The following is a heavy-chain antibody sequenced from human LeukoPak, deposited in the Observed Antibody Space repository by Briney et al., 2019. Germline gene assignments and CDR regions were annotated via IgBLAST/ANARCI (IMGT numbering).Heavy chain of an antibody. CDR2: ISYDGGIK. V-gene: IGHV3-30*18. J-gene: IGHJ6*03. CDR3: AKDQDYYYYYMDV. CDR1: GFTFSNYG. Sequence: GRSLRLSCAASGFTFSNYGIHWVRQAPGKGLEWVAVISYDGGIKYYADSVKGRFTISRDNSKNTLYQQMNSLRAENTAVYYCAKDQDYYYYYMDVWGKGTTVTVSS.